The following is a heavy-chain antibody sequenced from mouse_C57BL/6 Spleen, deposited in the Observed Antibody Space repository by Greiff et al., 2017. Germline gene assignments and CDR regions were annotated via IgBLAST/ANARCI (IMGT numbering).Heavy chain of an antibody. CDR2: IDPSDSYT. CDR3: ARKTRWFAY. J-gene: IGHJ3*01. Sequence: QVQLQQPGAELVKPGASVKLSCKASGYTFTSYWMQWVKQRPGQGLEWIGEIDPSDSYTNYNQKFKGKATLTVDTSSSPAYMQLSSLTSEDSAVYYCARKTRWFAYWGQGTLGTVSA. CDR1: GYTFTSYW. V-gene: IGHV1-50*01.